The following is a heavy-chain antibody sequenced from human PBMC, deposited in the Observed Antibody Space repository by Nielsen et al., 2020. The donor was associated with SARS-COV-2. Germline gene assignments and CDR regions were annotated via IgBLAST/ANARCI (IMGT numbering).Heavy chain of an antibody. D-gene: IGHD3-22*01. CDR1: GGSISSSSYY. Sequence: SETLSLTCTVSGGSISSSSYYWGWIRQPPGKGLEWIGSIYYSGSTYYNPSLKSRVTISVDTSKNQFSLELSSVTAADTAVYYCARHGITMIVVVITGFDYWGQGTLVTVSS. CDR3: ARHGITMIVVVITGFDY. CDR2: IYYSGST. J-gene: IGHJ4*02. V-gene: IGHV4-39*01.